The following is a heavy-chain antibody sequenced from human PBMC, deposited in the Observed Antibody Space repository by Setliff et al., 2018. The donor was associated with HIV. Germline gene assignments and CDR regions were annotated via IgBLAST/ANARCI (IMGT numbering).Heavy chain of an antibody. J-gene: IGHJ4*02. CDR2: INPSGGST. CDR3: ASTSGLYSSGWYYAY. D-gene: IGHD6-19*01. V-gene: IGHV1-46*01. CDR1: GYTFTSYY. Sequence: ASVKVSCKASGYTFTSYYMHWVRQAPGQGLEWMGIINPSGGSTSYAQKFQGRVTMTRDTSTSTVYMELSSLRSEDTAVYYCASTSGLYSSGWYYAYWGQGTLVTVSS.